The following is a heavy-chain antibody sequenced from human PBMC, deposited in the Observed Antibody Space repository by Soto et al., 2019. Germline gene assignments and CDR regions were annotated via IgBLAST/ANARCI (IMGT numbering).Heavy chain of an antibody. CDR1: GYTFTSYA. D-gene: IGHD5-18*01. V-gene: IGHV1-3*01. J-gene: IGHJ4*02. Sequence: ASVKVSCKASGYTFTSYAMHWVRQAPGQRLEWMGWINAGNGNTKYSQKFQGRVTITADKSTSTAYMELRSLRSDDTAVYYCARMREYTYGLIDYWGQGTLVTVSS. CDR2: INAGNGNT. CDR3: ARMREYTYGLIDY.